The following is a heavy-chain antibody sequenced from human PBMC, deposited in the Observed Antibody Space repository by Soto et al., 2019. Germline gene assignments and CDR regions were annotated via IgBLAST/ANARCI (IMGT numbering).Heavy chain of an antibody. D-gene: IGHD1-26*01. Sequence: EVQLLESGGGLVQPGGSLRLSCAASGFTFSSYAMSWVRQAPGKGLEWVSAISGSGGSTYYADSVKGRFTISRDNSKNTLDLQMNSLRAEDTAVYYCAKARLWEGHAFDIWGQGTMVTVSS. V-gene: IGHV3-23*01. CDR2: ISGSGGST. CDR1: GFTFSSYA. J-gene: IGHJ3*02. CDR3: AKARLWEGHAFDI.